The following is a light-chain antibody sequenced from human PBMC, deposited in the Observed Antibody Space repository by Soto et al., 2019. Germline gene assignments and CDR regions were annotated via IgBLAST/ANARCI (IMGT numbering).Light chain of an antibody. CDR3: QQYNSYPWT. CDR2: KAS. V-gene: IGKV1-5*03. Sequence: DIQLPQSPSTLSASVGDRVTITCRASQSISSWLAWYQQKPGKAPKLLIYKASSLESGVPSRFIGSGSGTEFTLTISSLQPDDFATYYCQQYNSYPWTFGQGTKVEIK. J-gene: IGKJ1*01. CDR1: QSISSW.